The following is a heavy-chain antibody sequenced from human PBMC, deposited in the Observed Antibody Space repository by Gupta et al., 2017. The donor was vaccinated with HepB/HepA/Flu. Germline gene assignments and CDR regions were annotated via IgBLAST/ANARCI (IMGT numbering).Heavy chain of an antibody. J-gene: IGHJ4*02. CDR3: ARILMSTFGGVIA. Sequence: LQLQESGPGLVKPSETLSLTCTVSGGSISSSSYYCGWIRQPPGNRLEWIGSIYYSGSTYYNPALKSRVTISVDTSKNQFSLKRSSVTAADTDVYYCARILMSTFGGVIAWGQGTLVTVSS. V-gene: IGHV4-39*01. CDR1: GGSISSSSYY. D-gene: IGHD3-16*02. CDR2: IYYSGST.